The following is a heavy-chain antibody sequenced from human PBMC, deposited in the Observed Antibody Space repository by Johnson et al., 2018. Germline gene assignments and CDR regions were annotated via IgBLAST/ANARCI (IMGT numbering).Heavy chain of an antibody. D-gene: IGHD6-13*01. J-gene: IGHJ5*02. V-gene: IGHV4-59*11. CDR3: AGDSSGGYGWFDP. Sequence: QVQLQESGPGLVKPSETLSLTCTVSGGSITSHHWSWIRQPPGKGLEWIGHIYYSGTTNYNPSLKSRVTLSVDPPKNPFSLKLSSVTAADPAVYYCAGDSSGGYGWFDPWGQGTLVTVSS. CDR1: GGSITSHH. CDR2: IYYSGTT.